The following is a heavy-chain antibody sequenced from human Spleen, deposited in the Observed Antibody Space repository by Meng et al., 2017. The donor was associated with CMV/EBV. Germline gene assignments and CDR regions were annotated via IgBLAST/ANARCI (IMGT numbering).Heavy chain of an antibody. V-gene: IGHV1-69*05. Sequence: TFSDYAVSRGRQAPGQGLEWMGGFIPVFGTPEYAENLQGRVTITTDESTSTAYMELSSLRSEDTAVYFCARGPKVTFGGVILWPLESWGQGTLVTVSS. CDR2: FIPVFGTP. J-gene: IGHJ1*01. CDR3: ARGPKVTFGGVILWPLES. CDR1: TFSDYA. D-gene: IGHD3-16*01.